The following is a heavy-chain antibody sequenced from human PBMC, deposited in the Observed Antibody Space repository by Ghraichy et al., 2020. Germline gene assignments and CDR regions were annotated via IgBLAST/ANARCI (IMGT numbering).Heavy chain of an antibody. J-gene: IGHJ4*02. CDR3: ARVAIANYFES. V-gene: IGHV4-31*03. D-gene: IGHD6-13*01. CDR2: IYYSGSA. CDR1: GGSISGANYY. Sequence: SETLSLTCTVSGGSISGANYYWSWLRQHPGKGLEWIGYIYYSGSADYNPSLKSRVIISVDTSKNHFSLRLSSVTAADTAVYYCARVAIANYFESWGQGTLVTVSS.